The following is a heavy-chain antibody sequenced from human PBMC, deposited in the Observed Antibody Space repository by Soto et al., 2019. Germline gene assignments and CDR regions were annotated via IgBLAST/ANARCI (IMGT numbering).Heavy chain of an antibody. CDR1: GWTFTAYY. CDR2: INPDNGAT. J-gene: IGHJ5*02. D-gene: IGHD3-22*01. V-gene: IGHV1-2*02. Sequence: QVHLVQSGTEVKKPGASVRASSKVSGWTFTAYYIHWVRQAPGQGLEWMGWINPDNGATKSAQKFQGRVTMTRDTSITTVYMEISSLRSDDTAVYFCARDPRGGRYYETGGYYYTGGNWFDPWGQGTLVTVSS. CDR3: ARDPRGGRYYETGGYYYTGGNWFDP.